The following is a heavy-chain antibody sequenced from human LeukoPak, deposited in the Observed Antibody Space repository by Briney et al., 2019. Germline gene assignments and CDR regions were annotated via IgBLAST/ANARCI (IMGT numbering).Heavy chain of an antibody. CDR1: GFTFSSYS. CDR3: ARDGYDSSGYPETLRY. D-gene: IGHD3-22*01. V-gene: IGHV3-48*01. J-gene: IGHJ4*02. CDR2: ISSSSSTI. Sequence: GGSLRLSCAASGFTFSSYSMNWVRQAPGKGLEWVSYISSSSSTIYYADSVKGRFTISRDNAKNSLYLQMNSLRAEDTAVYYCARDGYDSSGYPETLRYWGQGTPVTVSS.